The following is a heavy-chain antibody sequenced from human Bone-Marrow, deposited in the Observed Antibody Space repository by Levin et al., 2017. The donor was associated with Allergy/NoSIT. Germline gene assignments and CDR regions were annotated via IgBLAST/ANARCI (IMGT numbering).Heavy chain of an antibody. CDR3: ARGLEYSGLP. CDR1: GFTFSSYS. D-gene: IGHD5-12*01. J-gene: IGHJ5*02. CDR2: ITSSGTYI. Sequence: GESLKISCAASGFTFSSYSMNWVRQAPGKGLDWVSSITSSGTYIYYADSVKGRFTISRDNAKNSLFLQMNGLTAADTAVYYCARGLEYSGLPWGQGTLVTVSS. V-gene: IGHV3-21*01.